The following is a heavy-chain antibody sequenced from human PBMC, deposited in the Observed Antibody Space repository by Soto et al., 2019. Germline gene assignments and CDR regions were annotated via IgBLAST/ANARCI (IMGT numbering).Heavy chain of an antibody. CDR2: IWYDGSNK. Sequence: GGSLRLSCAASGFTFSSYGMHWVRQAPGKGLEWVAVIWYDGSNKYYADSVKGRFTISRDNSKNTLYLQMNSLRAEDTAVYYCARAPRAYSSGPHDYWGQGTLVTVSS. D-gene: IGHD6-19*01. J-gene: IGHJ4*02. V-gene: IGHV3-33*01. CDR3: ARAPRAYSSGPHDY. CDR1: GFTFSSYG.